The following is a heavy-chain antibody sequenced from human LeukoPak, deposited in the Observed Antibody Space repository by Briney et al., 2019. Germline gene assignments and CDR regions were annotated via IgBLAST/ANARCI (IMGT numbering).Heavy chain of an antibody. CDR1: GGSVSSDIYH. J-gene: IGHJ4*02. CDR2: NGNA. D-gene: IGHD2-21*01. CDR3: ATYYVGVGGRGN. Sequence: PSETLSLTCIVSGGSVSSDIYHWSWIRQAPGKGLEWIGHNGNANYNPSLQSRVTISIDTSKNHFTLSLNSVTAADTAVYYCATYYVGVGGRGNWGPGPLSPVSS. V-gene: IGHV4-61*03.